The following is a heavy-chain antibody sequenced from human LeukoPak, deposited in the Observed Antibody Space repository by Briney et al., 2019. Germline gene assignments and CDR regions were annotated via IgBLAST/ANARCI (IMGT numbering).Heavy chain of an antibody. J-gene: IGHJ4*02. CDR1: GFTFYDSA. CDR3: FRYEETSGRFGDS. Sequence: PGGSLRLSCAASGFTFYDSAIHWVRQAPGKGLEWLGRIKSKLFNSGTAYVESVKGRFTIYKDDSKNMAFLAMNNLKTDDTALYYCFRYEETSGRFGDSWGQGALVTVSS. CDR2: IKSKLFNSGT. V-gene: IGHV3-73*01. D-gene: IGHD3-16*01.